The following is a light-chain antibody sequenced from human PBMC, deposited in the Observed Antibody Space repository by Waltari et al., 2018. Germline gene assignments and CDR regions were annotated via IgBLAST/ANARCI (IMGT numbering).Light chain of an antibody. J-gene: IGKJ4*01. CDR1: QTIGHY. V-gene: IGKV1-39*01. CDR3: QQTFSPFRT. Sequence: DIQMTQSPSSLSAFVGDGVTITCRASQTIGHYLNWFQQRPGKAPKLLIYATSDLQSGVPSRFSGSGSGTDFTLTISSLQPEDSATYYCQQTFSPFRTFGGGTKVEIK. CDR2: ATS.